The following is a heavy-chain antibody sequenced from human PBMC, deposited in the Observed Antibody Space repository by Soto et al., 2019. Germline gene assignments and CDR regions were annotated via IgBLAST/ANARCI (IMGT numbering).Heavy chain of an antibody. CDR2: IYWDDDK. J-gene: IGHJ4*02. CDR1: GFSFSTSAVG. Sequence: QITLTESGPTLVKPTQTLTLTCTFSGFSFSTSAVGVGWIRQPPGKALEWLALIYWDDDKRYSPFLKSRLTTTKDTSTNQVVLTMTSMDPVDTGTYYCAPLYWAASGTRYYFDYWGQGTLVTVSS. D-gene: IGHD6-13*01. CDR3: APLYWAASGTRYYFDY. V-gene: IGHV2-5*02.